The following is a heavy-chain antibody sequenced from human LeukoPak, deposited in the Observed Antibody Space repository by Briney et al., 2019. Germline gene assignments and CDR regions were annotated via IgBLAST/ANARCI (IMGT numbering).Heavy chain of an antibody. J-gene: IGHJ6*02. CDR3: ARGRRYDILTGIEYYYGMDV. D-gene: IGHD3-9*01. CDR1: GGSISSSSYY. Sequence: SETLSLTCTVSGGSISSSSYYWGWIRQPPGKGLEWIGSIYYSGSTYYNPSLKSRVTISVDTSKNQFSLKLSSVTAADTAVYYCARGRRYDILTGIEYYYGMDVWGQGTTVTVSS. CDR2: IYYSGST. V-gene: IGHV4-39*07.